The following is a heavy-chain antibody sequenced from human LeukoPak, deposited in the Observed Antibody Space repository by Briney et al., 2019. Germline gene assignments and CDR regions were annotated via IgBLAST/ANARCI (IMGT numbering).Heavy chain of an antibody. J-gene: IGHJ6*02. CDR3: AREGYYSGMDV. Sequence: GSLRLSCAASGFTFSSYSMKWVRQAPGKGLEWVSFIGSSISYISYADSVKGRFTISRDNAKNSLYLQVNSLRAEDTAVYYCAREGYYSGMDVWGQGTTVTVS. V-gene: IGHV3-21*01. CDR1: GFTFSSYS. CDR2: IGSSISYI.